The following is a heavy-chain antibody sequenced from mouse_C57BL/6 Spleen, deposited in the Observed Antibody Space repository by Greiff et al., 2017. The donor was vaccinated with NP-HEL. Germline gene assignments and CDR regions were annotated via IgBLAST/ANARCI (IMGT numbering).Heavy chain of an antibody. J-gene: IGHJ2*01. CDR2: ISDGGSYT. V-gene: IGHV5-4*03. CDR1: GFTFSSYA. CDR3: ARAEDYDGFDY. D-gene: IGHD2-4*01. Sequence: EVKLMESGGGLVKPGGSLKLSCAASGFTFSSYAMSWVRQTPEKRLEWVATISDGGSYTYYPDNVKGRFTISRDNAKNNLYLQMSHLKAEDTAMYYCARAEDYDGFDYWGQGTTLTVSS.